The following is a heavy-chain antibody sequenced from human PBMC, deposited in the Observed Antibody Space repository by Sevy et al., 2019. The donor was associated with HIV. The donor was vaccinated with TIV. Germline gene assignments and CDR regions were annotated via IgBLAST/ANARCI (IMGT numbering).Heavy chain of an antibody. CDR1: GFTFSNYA. CDR3: ARGKSGYGYGLNS. V-gene: IGHV3-66*01. CDR2: IYSDGTT. D-gene: IGHD5-18*01. Sequence: GGSLRLSCAASGFTFSNYAMGWVRQAPGKGPEWVSVIYSDGTTYHADSVKDRFTISRDNSKNTLYLQMNSLRAEDTAVYYCARGKSGYGYGLNSWGQGTLVTVSS. J-gene: IGHJ4*02.